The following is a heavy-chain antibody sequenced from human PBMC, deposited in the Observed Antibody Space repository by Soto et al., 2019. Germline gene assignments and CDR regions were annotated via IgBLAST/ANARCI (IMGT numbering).Heavy chain of an antibody. CDR3: ARQATYYYDSSGYGYYYYYGMDV. CDR1: GYSFTSYW. V-gene: IGHV5-51*01. D-gene: IGHD3-22*01. CDR2: IYPGDSDT. Sequence: GESLKISCKGSGYSFTSYWIGWVRQMPGKGLEWMGIIYPGDSDTRYSPSFQGQVTISADKSINTAYLQWSSLKASDTAMYYCARQATYYYDSSGYGYYYYYGMDVWGQGTTVTVSS. J-gene: IGHJ6*02.